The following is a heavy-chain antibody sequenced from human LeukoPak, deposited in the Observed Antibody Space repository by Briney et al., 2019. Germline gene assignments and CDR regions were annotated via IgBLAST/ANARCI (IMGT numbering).Heavy chain of an antibody. J-gene: IGHJ5*02. D-gene: IGHD6-19*01. V-gene: IGHV4-39*07. CDR2: IYYSGST. CDR1: GGSLSSSSYY. CDR3: ARVRAVAGP. Sequence: SETLSLTCTVSGGSLSSSSYYWGWIRQPPGKGLEWIGSIYYSGSTYYNPSLKSRVTISVDTSKNQFSLKLSSVTAADMAVYYCARVRAVAGPWGQGTLVTVSS.